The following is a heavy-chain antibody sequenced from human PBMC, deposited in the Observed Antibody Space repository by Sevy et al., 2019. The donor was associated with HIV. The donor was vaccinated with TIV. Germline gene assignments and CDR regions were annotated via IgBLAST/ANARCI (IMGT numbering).Heavy chain of an antibody. J-gene: IGHJ4*02. Sequence: GGSLRLSCAASGFTFSSYGMHWVRQAPGKGLEWVAAVFSDGTNRYYEDSVKGRFIVIRDNSKQTQYLQMNSLRAEDTVVYYCARRSTSEWYLDYWGQGTLVTVSS. CDR2: VFSDGTNR. V-gene: IGHV3-33*01. D-gene: IGHD2-2*01. CDR1: GFTFSSYG. CDR3: ARRSTSEWYLDY.